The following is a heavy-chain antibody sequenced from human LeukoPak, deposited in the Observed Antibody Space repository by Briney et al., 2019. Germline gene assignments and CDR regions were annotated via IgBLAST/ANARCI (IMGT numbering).Heavy chain of an antibody. Sequence: PSETLSLTCAVYGGSFGGYYWSWIRQPPGKGLEWIGEINHSGSTNYNPSLKSRVTISVDTSKNQFSLKLSSVTAADTAVYYCARLYYFHAFDIWGQGTMVTVSS. CDR1: GGSFGGYY. CDR3: ARLYYFHAFDI. V-gene: IGHV4-34*01. CDR2: INHSGST. D-gene: IGHD3-10*01. J-gene: IGHJ3*02.